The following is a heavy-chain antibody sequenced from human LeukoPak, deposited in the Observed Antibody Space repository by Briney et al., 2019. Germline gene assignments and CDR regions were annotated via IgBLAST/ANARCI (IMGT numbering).Heavy chain of an antibody. CDR2: INPNSGGT. Sequence: ASVKVSCKSSGYTFTGYYMHWVRQAPGQGLEWMGWINPNSGGTNYAQKFQGRVTMTRDTSISTAYMELSRLRSDDTAVYYCASSYRKTIVVVPAAPAEYFQHWGQGTLVTVSS. V-gene: IGHV1-2*02. J-gene: IGHJ1*01. CDR1: GYTFTGYY. CDR3: ASSYRKTIVVVPAAPAEYFQH. D-gene: IGHD2-2*01.